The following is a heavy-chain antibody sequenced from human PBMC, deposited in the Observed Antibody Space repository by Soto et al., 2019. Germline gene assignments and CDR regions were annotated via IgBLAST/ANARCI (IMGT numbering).Heavy chain of an antibody. CDR2: IIPIFGTA. D-gene: IGHD6-13*01. Sequence: SVKVSCKASGGTFSSYAISWVRQAPGQGLEWMGGIIPIFGTANYAQKFQGRVTITADESTSTAYMELSSLRSEDTAVYYCARSIAAAEYYYYGMDVWGQGTKVTVSS. J-gene: IGHJ6*02. CDR1: GGTFSSYA. V-gene: IGHV1-69*13. CDR3: ARSIAAAEYYYYGMDV.